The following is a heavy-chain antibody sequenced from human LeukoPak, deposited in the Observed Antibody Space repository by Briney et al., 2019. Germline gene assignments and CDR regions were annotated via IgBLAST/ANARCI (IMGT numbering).Heavy chain of an antibody. V-gene: IGHV4-34*01. Sequence: SETLSLTCAVYGGSFSGYYWSWIRQPPGEGLEWIGEINHSGSTNYNPSLKSRVTISVDTSKNQFSLKVSSVTAADTAVYYCARRVFHYYDSSGQADYWGQGTLVTVSS. J-gene: IGHJ4*02. CDR1: GGSFSGYY. D-gene: IGHD3-22*01. CDR2: INHSGST. CDR3: ARRVFHYYDSSGQADY.